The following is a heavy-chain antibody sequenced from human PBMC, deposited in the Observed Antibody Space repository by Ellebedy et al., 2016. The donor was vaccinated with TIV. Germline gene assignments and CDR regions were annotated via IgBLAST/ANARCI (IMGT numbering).Heavy chain of an antibody. J-gene: IGHJ3*02. CDR1: GYTFTSYD. V-gene: IGHV1-69*06. CDR2: IIPIFGTA. Sequence: SVKVSCXASGYTFTSYDINWVRQAPGQGLEWMGGIIPIFGTANYAQKFQGRVTITADKSTSTAYMELSSLRSEDTAVYYCARVTVVVVAATVWDAFDIWGQGTMVTVSS. CDR3: ARVTVVVVAATVWDAFDI. D-gene: IGHD2-15*01.